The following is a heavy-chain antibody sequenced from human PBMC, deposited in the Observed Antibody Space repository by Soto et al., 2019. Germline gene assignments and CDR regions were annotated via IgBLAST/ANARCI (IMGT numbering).Heavy chain of an antibody. CDR2: IYPGDSDT. J-gene: IGHJ6*02. CDR3: ARRGSTYYYYGMDV. CDR1: GYSFSSYL. V-gene: IGHV5-51*01. D-gene: IGHD3-10*01. Sequence: GESLNISCTGSGYSFSSYLSGWVRQMPGKGLEWMGIIYPGDSDTRYSPSFQGQVTISADKSISTAYLQWSSLKASDTAMYYCARRGSTYYYYGMDVWGQGTTVTVSS.